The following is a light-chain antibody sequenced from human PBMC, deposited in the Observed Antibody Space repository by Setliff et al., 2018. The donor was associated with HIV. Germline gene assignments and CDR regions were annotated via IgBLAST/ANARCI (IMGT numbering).Light chain of an antibody. CDR3: QSFDSSLSGSV. Sequence: QSVLTQPPSVSGAPGQRVTISCTGSSSNIGAGYDVHWYQHLARTAPKLLIYGNTNRPSGVPDRFSGSKSGTSASLAITGLQAEDEADYYCQSFDSSLSGSVFGGGTQLTVL. CDR2: GNT. J-gene: IGLJ2*01. V-gene: IGLV1-40*01. CDR1: SSNIGAGYD.